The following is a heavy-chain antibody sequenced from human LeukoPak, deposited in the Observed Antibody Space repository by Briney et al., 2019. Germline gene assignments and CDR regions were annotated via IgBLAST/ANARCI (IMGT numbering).Heavy chain of an antibody. D-gene: IGHD3-22*01. CDR1: GGSISSASYY. CDR2: VSASGST. CDR3: ARYYFYDSRDYYYKWFDP. J-gene: IGHJ5*02. Sequence: SETLSLTCTVSGGSISSASYYWSWIRQPAGKGLEWIGRVSASGSTNYNPSLKSRVTISVDTSKNQFSLKLSSVTAADTAMYYCARYYFYDSRDYYYKWFDPWGQGTLVTVSS. V-gene: IGHV4-61*02.